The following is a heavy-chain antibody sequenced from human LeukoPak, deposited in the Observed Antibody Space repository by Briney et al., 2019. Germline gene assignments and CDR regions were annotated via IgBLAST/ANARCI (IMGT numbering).Heavy chain of an antibody. J-gene: IGHJ6*03. Sequence: GGSLRLSCAASGFTFSSYEMNSVRQAPAKGLEWVSYISSRGSTIYYSDSVKGRFTISRDNAKNSQYLQMNSLRAEDKAVYYCARDYDFWSGYYYYYMDVWGKGTTVTVSS. V-gene: IGHV3-48*03. D-gene: IGHD3-3*01. CDR3: ARDYDFWSGYYYYYMDV. CDR2: ISSRGSTI. CDR1: GFTFSSYE.